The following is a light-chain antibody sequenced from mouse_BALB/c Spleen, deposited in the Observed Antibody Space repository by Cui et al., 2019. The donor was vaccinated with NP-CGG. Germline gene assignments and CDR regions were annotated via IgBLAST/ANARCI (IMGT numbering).Light chain of an antibody. J-gene: IGLJ1*01. CDR2: GTN. Sequence: QAVVTQESALTTSPGETVTLTCRSSTGAVTTSNYANWVQEKPDHLFTGLIGGTNNRAPGVPARFSGSLIGDNAALTIKGAQTEDEAIYFCALWYSNHWVFGGGTKLTVL. V-gene: IGLV1*01. CDR1: TGAVTTSNY. CDR3: ALWYSNHWV.